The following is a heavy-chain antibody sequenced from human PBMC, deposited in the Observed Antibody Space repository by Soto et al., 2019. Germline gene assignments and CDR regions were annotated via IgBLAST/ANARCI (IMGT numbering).Heavy chain of an antibody. J-gene: IGHJ6*02. CDR1: GVSFNNNG. V-gene: IGHV1-69*01. D-gene: IGHD3-10*01. CDR3: ARVLYYGSGSYSPYGMDV. CDR2: VSPPFRTS. Sequence: QVQLVQSGAEVKKPGSSVKVSCKTSGVSFNNNGIGWVRQAPGHGLVWMGGVSPPFRTSNFARTSQGRVSITADASTGTVNMELSSLTSEDTPQYYCARVLYYGSGSYSPYGMDVWGQGTTVTVSS.